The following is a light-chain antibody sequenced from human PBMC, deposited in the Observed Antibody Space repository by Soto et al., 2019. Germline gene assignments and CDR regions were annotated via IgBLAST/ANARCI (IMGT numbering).Light chain of an antibody. V-gene: IGLV4-60*03. J-gene: IGLJ3*02. CDR1: SGYSGYI. CDR2: LERSGSY. CDR3: ETWDSDTWV. Sequence: QPVLTQSSSASASLGSSVKLTCTLSSGYSGYIITWHQQQPGKAPRHLMKLERSGSYNKGSGVPDRFSGSSSGADRYLTISNLQSEDEADYYCETWDSDTWVFGGGTQLTVL.